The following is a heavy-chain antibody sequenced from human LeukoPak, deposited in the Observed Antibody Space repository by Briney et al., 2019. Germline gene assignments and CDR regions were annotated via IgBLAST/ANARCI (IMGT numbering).Heavy chain of an antibody. CDR1: GYSFLNYG. V-gene: IGHV1-18*01. CDR3: ARGEQWLVAYAY. J-gene: IGHJ4*02. Sequence: ASVKVSCKASGYSFLNYGISWVRQAPGQGLEWMGWISPYNGNTKYLQKLQGRVTMTTDTSTSTAYMEVRSLRSDDTAVYYCARGEQWLVAYAYWGQGTLVTVSS. CDR2: ISPYNGNT. D-gene: IGHD6-19*01.